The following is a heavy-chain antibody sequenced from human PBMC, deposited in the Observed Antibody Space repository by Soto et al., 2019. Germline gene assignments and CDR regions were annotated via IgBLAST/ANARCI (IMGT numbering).Heavy chain of an antibody. CDR2: ISYDGSNK. CDR3: ASIPWIQLWLPSYYYYYGMDV. CDR1: GFTFSSYG. Sequence: GGSLRLSCAASGFTFSSYGMHWVRQAPGKGLEWVAVISYDGSNKYYADSVKGRFTISRDNSKNTLYLQMNSLRAEDTAVYYCASIPWIQLWLPSYYYYYGMDVWGQGTTVTVSS. V-gene: IGHV3-30*03. J-gene: IGHJ6*02. D-gene: IGHD5-18*01.